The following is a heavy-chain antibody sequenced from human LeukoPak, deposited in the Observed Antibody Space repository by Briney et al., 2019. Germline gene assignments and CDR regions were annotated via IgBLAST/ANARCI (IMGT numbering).Heavy chain of an antibody. Sequence: ASVKVSCKASGYTFTSYAMHWVRQAPGQRLEWMGWINAGNGNTKYSQEFQGRVTITRDTSASTAYMELSSLRSEDMAVYYCARAVSQDYYDSSGYYTGNWFDPWGQGTLVTVSS. V-gene: IGHV1-3*03. J-gene: IGHJ5*02. D-gene: IGHD3-22*01. CDR2: INAGNGNT. CDR3: ARAVSQDYYDSSGYYTGNWFDP. CDR1: GYTFTSYA.